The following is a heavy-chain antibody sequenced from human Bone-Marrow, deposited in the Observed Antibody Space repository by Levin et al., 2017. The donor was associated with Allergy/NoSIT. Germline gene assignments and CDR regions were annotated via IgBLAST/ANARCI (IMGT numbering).Heavy chain of an antibody. Sequence: RAGGSLRLSCTTSGFPFGDYAMSWFRQAPGEAPEWLGYIKAKRTGGSTKYAESLQGRFSISRDDSMGTAYLQLSSLKVEDTGMYFCALGGAAAAWGQGTLVTVSS. J-gene: IGHJ5*02. CDR1: GFPFGDYA. V-gene: IGHV3-49*03. CDR2: IKAKRTGGST. D-gene: IGHD6-13*01. CDR3: ALGGAAAA.